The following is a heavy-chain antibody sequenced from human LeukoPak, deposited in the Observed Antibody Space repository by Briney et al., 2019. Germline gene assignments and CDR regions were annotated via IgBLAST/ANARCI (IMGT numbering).Heavy chain of an antibody. CDR1: GFTFSSYW. Sequence: GGSLRLSCAASGFTFSSYWMSWVRQAPGKGLEWVANIKQDGSEKYYVDSAKGRFTISRDNAKNSLYLQMNSLRAEDTAVYYCARDLVEVWFDPWGQGTLVTVSS. V-gene: IGHV3-7*01. CDR3: ARDLVEVWFDP. CDR2: IKQDGSEK. J-gene: IGHJ5*02. D-gene: IGHD2-15*01.